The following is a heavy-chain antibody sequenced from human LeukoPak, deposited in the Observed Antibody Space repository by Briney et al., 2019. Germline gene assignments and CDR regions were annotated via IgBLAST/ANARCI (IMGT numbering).Heavy chain of an antibody. CDR1: GFSSSSYG. CDR2: ISGGADST. V-gene: IGHV3-23*01. D-gene: IGHD2-8*01. Sequence: GGSLRLSCAASGFSSSSYGMSWVRQAPGKGLEWVSAISGGADSTYYADSVKGRFTISRDNSKNTLYLQMNSLRDEDTAIYYCAKDSPVCTFWGQGTLVTVSS. J-gene: IGHJ4*02. CDR3: AKDSPVCTF.